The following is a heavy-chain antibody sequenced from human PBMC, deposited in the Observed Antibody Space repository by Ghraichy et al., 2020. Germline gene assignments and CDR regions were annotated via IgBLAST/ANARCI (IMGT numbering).Heavy chain of an antibody. CDR2: IYWDDDK. V-gene: IGHV2-5*02. J-gene: IGHJ4*02. Sequence: SGPTLVKPTQTLTLTCTFSGFSLSTSGVGVGWIRQPPGKALEWLALIYWDDDKRYSPSLKSRLTITKDTSKNQVVLTMTNMDPVDTATYYCVHLIDDYYDSSGYYYGFDYWGQGTLVTVSS. CDR1: GFSLSTSGVG. D-gene: IGHD3-22*01. CDR3: VHLIDDYYDSSGYYYGFDY.